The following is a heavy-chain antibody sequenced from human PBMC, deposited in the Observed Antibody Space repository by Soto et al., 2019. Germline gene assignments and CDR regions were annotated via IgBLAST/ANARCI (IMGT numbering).Heavy chain of an antibody. J-gene: IGHJ6*02. Sequence: VESLKISCKASDTTHWIGWVRQKPGKGLEWMGIIYPGDSDTKYSPSFQGQVTISVDKSISTAYLHWSSLKASDTATYYCARLVNYYFGMDVWGLGTTVTVSS. CDR2: IYPGDSDT. CDR1: DTTHW. V-gene: IGHV5-51*01. CDR3: ARLVNYYFGMDV.